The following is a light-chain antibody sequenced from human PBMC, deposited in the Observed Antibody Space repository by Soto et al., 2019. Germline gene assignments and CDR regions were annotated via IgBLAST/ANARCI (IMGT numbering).Light chain of an antibody. CDR1: QSSSRY. J-gene: IGKJ2*01. Sequence: DIPMTQSPSSLSASVGDRVTITCRASQSSSRYLNWFQQELGKAPKLLIYAASSLQSGVPSRFSGSGSGTDFTVTISSLQPEDFATYYCQQSFSTPYTFGQGTNLEIK. V-gene: IGKV1-39*01. CDR3: QQSFSTPYT. CDR2: AAS.